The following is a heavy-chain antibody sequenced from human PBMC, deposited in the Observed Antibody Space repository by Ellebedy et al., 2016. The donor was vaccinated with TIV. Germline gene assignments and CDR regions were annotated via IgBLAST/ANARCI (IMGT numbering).Heavy chain of an antibody. D-gene: IGHD2-8*01. Sequence: GESLKISCAASGFTFSSYWMYWVRQAPGKGLEWVASIKEDGSFKQYVDSVKGRLTISRDNGKNSLYLQMNSLRVEDTAVYYCVWPVRMNGYWGQGTLVTVSS. CDR1: GFTFSSYW. V-gene: IGHV3-7*01. CDR3: VWPVRMNGY. CDR2: IKEDGSFK. J-gene: IGHJ4*02.